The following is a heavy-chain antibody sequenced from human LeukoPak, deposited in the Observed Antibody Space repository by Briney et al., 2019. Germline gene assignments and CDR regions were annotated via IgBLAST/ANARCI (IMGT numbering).Heavy chain of an antibody. V-gene: IGHV4-59*01. J-gene: IGHJ5*02. D-gene: IGHD3-10*01. CDR2: ISYSGRT. CDR1: GGSFSSYY. Sequence: SETLSLTCAVYGGSFSSYYWSWIRQPPGKGLEWIGYISYSGRTKYNPSLKSRVTMSVDTSKNQFSLNLSFVTAADTAVYYCAREGDYYGRFDPWGQGTLVTVSS. CDR3: AREGDYYGRFDP.